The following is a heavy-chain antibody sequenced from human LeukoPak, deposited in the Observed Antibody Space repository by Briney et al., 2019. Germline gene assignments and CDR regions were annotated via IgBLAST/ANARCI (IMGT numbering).Heavy chain of an antibody. V-gene: IGHV3-21*06. J-gene: IGHJ4*02. CDR1: GFTLSNAW. CDR2: ISSYANYI. Sequence: GGSLRLSCVGSGFTLSNAWMSWVRQAPGKGLEWVSSISSYANYIDYADSVKGRFTISRDNAKNSLFLQMDSLRGEDTAVYYCARDNAGSYFVDYWGQGILVTVSS. D-gene: IGHD1-26*01. CDR3: ARDNAGSYFVDY.